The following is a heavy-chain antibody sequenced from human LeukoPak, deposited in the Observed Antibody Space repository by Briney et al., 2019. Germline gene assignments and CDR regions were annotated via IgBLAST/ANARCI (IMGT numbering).Heavy chain of an antibody. CDR3: ARDYYFAIDY. J-gene: IGHJ4*02. CDR2: IHYSGST. Sequence: SETLSLTCTVSGGSISSSSYYWAWIRQPPGKGLEWIGNIHYSGSTHYNASLKSRVTISVDTSKNQFSLKLSSVTAADTAVYYCARDYYFAIDYWGLGILVTVSS. D-gene: IGHD3-22*01. CDR1: GGSISSSSYY. V-gene: IGHV4-39*01.